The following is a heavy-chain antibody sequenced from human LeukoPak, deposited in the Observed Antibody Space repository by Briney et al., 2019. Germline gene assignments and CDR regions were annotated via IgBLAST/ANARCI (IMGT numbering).Heavy chain of an antibody. CDR1: GFSLSTSGVG. CDR2: IYWNDEK. J-gene: IGHJ4*02. V-gene: IGHV2-5*01. Sequence: SGPTLVKPTQTLTLTCTFSGFSLSTSGVGVGWIRQPPGKALEWLALIYWNDEKHYSPSLKSRLTITKDTFKNKVVLTMTNMDPVDTATYYCVREGSGRYDFAYWGQGALVTVSS. D-gene: IGHD3-10*01. CDR3: VREGSGRYDFAY.